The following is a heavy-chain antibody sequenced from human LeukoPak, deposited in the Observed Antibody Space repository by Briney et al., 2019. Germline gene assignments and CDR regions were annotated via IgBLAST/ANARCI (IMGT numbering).Heavy chain of an antibody. CDR3: ARPHYDILTGYYFDAFDI. Sequence: GESLKISCKGSGYSFTSYWIGWVRQMPGKGLEWMGIIYPGDSDTRYSPSFQGQVTISADKSISTAYLQWSSLKASDTAMYYCARPHYDILTGYYFDAFDIWGQGTMVTVSS. CDR1: GYSFTSYW. J-gene: IGHJ3*02. CDR2: IYPGDSDT. D-gene: IGHD3-9*01. V-gene: IGHV5-51*01.